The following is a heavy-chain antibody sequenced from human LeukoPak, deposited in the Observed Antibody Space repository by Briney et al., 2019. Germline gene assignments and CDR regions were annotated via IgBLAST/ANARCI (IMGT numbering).Heavy chain of an antibody. CDR1: GSTFSSYE. CDR2: ISSSGSTI. D-gene: IGHD6-13*01. Sequence: GGSLRLSCAASGSTFSSYEKKWVRQAPGKGLEWVSYISSSGSTIYYADSVKGRFTISRDNAKNSLYLQMNSLRAEDTAVYYCAGVVEAAATPIYYMDVWGKGTTVTVSS. V-gene: IGHV3-48*03. CDR3: AGVVEAAATPIYYMDV. J-gene: IGHJ6*03.